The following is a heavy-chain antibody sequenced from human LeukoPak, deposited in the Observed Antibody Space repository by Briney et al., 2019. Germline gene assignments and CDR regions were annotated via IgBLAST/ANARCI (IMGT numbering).Heavy chain of an antibody. V-gene: IGHV4-34*01. D-gene: IGHD3-10*01. Sequence: PSETLSLTCAVYGGSFSGYYWSWIRQPPGKGLEWIGEIDHSGSTNYNPSPKSRVTISVDTSKNQFSLKLSSVTAADTAVYYCARGGGYYYGSGSYYNIWGQGTLVTVSS. CDR1: GGSFSGYY. CDR3: ARGGGYYYGSGSYYNI. CDR2: IDHSGST. J-gene: IGHJ4*02.